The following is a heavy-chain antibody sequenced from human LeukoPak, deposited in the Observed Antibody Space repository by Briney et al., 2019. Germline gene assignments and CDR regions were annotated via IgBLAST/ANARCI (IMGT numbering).Heavy chain of an antibody. Sequence: SETLSLTCAVYGGSFSGYYWSWIRQPPGKALEWIGEINLTGRTNYNPSLKSRVTISLDTSKNQFSLKLTSVTAADTAVYYCAIKGRESSYDLGRKTDYWSQGTLVTVSS. J-gene: IGHJ4*02. CDR1: GGSFSGYY. CDR3: AIKGRESSYDLGRKTDY. V-gene: IGHV4-34*01. CDR2: INLTGRT. D-gene: IGHD5-18*01.